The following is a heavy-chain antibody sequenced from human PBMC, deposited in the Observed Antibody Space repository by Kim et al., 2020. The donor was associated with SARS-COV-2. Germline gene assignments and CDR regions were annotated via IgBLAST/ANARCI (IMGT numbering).Heavy chain of an antibody. J-gene: IGHJ4*02. Sequence: GGSLRLSCAASGFTFSRRAMSWVRQGPGKGLEWIASVNNNNNPYYADSVKGRFTVSRDITKDTHYLQMNSLRADDTALNYCSKENPSSGWPTFYSWGQGT. CDR1: GFTFSRRA. CDR2: VNNNNNP. V-gene: IGHV3-23*05. CDR3: SKENPSSGWPTFYS. D-gene: IGHD6-19*01.